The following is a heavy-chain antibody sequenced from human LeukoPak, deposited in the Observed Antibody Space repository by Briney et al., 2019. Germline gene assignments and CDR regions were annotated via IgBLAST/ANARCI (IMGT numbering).Heavy chain of an antibody. CDR3: TREAWQWLVYYYYGMDV. Sequence: GGSLRLSCAASGFTVSSNYMSWVRQAPGKGLEWVSVIYSGGSTYYADSVKGRFTISRDNSKNTLYLQMNSLRAEDTAVYYCTREAWQWLVYYYYGMDVWGQGTTVTVSS. V-gene: IGHV3-53*01. CDR1: GFTVSSNY. D-gene: IGHD6-19*01. CDR2: IYSGGST. J-gene: IGHJ6*02.